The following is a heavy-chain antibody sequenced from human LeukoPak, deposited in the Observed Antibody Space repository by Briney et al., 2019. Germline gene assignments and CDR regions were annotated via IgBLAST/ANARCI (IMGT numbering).Heavy chain of an antibody. CDR1: GFAFSVYA. Sequence: GGSLRLSCTASGFAFSVYAMSWLRQPPGKGLECVSTINANSGTTSYAASVRGRFTISRDNSKNTLYLQLNTLRADDTATYYCAKPISGGLAVTADWFHPWGQGTVVVVSS. CDR2: INANSGTT. CDR3: AKPISGGLAVTADWFHP. D-gene: IGHD6-19*01. V-gene: IGHV3-23*01. J-gene: IGHJ5*01.